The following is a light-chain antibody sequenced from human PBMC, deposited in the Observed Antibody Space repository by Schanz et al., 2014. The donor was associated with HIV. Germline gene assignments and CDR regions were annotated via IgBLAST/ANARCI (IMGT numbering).Light chain of an antibody. J-gene: IGKJ4*01. CDR2: GAF. V-gene: IGKV3-11*01. Sequence: EVILTQSPATLSLSPGERATLSCRASQSISNNLAWYQHKPGQAPRLLIYGAFTRATGIPVRFSGRGSGTEFTLTISGLEPEDSAVYYCQQRSDWPLTFGGGPKVEIK. CDR1: QSISNN. CDR3: QQRSDWPLT.